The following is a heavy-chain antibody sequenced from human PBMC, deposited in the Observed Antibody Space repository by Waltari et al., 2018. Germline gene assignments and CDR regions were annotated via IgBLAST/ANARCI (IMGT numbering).Heavy chain of an antibody. V-gene: IGHV4-34*01. Sequence: QVQLQQWGAGLLKPSETLSLTCAVYGGSFSGSYWSWIRQPPGKGLEWIGEINHSGSTNYNPSLKSRVTISVDTSKNQFSLKLSSVTAADTAVYYCARGRNVYYYDSSGYYYGYWGQGTLVTVSS. CDR3: ARGRNVYYYDSSGYYYGY. J-gene: IGHJ4*02. CDR2: INHSGST. CDR1: GGSFSGSY. D-gene: IGHD3-22*01.